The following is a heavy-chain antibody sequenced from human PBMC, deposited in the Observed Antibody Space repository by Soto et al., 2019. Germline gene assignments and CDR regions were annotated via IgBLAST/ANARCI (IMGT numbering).Heavy chain of an antibody. Sequence: VGSRRSSCATSGFTFSDYGMILVRQAPGSGVEWVSGVRGIGDSATGDRTYYADSVKGRFTISRDNSKNTLYRQMNSLRAEDTAVYYCAKDEKGVIADYFDCWG. D-gene: IGHD3-10*01. CDR2: VRGIGDSATGDRT. CDR1: GFTFSDYG. CDR3: AKDEKGVIADYFDC. J-gene: IGHJ4*01. V-gene: IGHV3-23*01.